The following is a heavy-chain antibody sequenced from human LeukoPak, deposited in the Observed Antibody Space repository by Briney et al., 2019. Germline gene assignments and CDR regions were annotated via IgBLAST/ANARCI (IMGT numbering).Heavy chain of an antibody. D-gene: IGHD3-10*01. Sequence: ASVKVSCKAYGYTFTGYYIHWVRLAPGQGVEWMGWINPKSGGTNYVQKFQGRVTMTSDAAITRARMEPSRLRDDDTAVYFCAKEENFYGSGTYYKPSYYGMDVWGQGTTVTVSS. V-gene: IGHV1-2*02. J-gene: IGHJ6*02. CDR2: INPKSGGT. CDR1: GYTFTGYY. CDR3: AKEENFYGSGTYYKPSYYGMDV.